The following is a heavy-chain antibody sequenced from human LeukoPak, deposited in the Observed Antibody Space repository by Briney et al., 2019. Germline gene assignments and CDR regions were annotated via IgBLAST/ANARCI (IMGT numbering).Heavy chain of an antibody. D-gene: IGHD6-19*01. CDR1: GYSVTSYD. CDR2: ISAYNGDT. Sequence: ASVKVSCKAAGYSVTSYDISWVRQAPGQGGEWMGWISAYNGDTNYAQKLQGRVTMTTDTSATTAYMELRSLRSDDTAVYYCARDRYSSPWYDYWGQGTLVTVSS. CDR3: ARDRYSSPWYDY. J-gene: IGHJ4*02. V-gene: IGHV1-18*01.